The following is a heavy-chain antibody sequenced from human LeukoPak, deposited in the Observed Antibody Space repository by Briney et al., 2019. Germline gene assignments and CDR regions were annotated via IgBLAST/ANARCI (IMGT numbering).Heavy chain of an antibody. CDR1: GGSISSGGYY. Sequence: PSQTLSLTCTVSGGSISSGGYYWSWIRQHPGKGLEWIGYIYYSGSTYYNPSLKSRVIISVDTSKNQFSLKLSSVTAADTAVYYCASLYPAGNWFDPWGQGTLVTVSS. CDR3: ASLYPAGNWFDP. D-gene: IGHD2-15*01. J-gene: IGHJ5*02. CDR2: IYYSGST. V-gene: IGHV4-31*03.